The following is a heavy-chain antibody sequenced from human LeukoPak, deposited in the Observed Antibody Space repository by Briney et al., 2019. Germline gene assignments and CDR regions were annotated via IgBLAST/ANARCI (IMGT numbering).Heavy chain of an antibody. CDR2: IYFSGNT. CDR3: ARDLRAAVGNDAFDI. D-gene: IGHD6-13*01. Sequence: SETLSLTCTVSGGSISSYYWSWIRQPPGKGLEWIGYIYFSGNTNYNPSLRSRVTISVDTSKNQFSLKLSSVTAADTAVYYCARDLRAAVGNDAFDIWGQGTMVAVSS. V-gene: IGHV4-59*01. CDR1: GGSISSYY. J-gene: IGHJ3*02.